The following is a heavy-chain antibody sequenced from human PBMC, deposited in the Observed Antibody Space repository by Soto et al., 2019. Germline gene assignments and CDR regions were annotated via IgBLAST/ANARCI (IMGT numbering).Heavy chain of an antibody. Sequence: SGPTLVNPTETLTLTCTVSGFSLSNARMGVSWIRQPPGKALEWLAHIFSNDEKSYSTSLKSRLTISKDTSKSQVVLTMTNMDPVDTATYYCARIPITQRPPNYDFWSGYYGGHYYYYYMDVWGKGSTVTVSS. CDR3: ARIPITQRPPNYDFWSGYYGGHYYYYYMDV. CDR1: GFSLSNARMG. D-gene: IGHD3-3*01. V-gene: IGHV2-26*01. J-gene: IGHJ6*03. CDR2: IFSNDEK.